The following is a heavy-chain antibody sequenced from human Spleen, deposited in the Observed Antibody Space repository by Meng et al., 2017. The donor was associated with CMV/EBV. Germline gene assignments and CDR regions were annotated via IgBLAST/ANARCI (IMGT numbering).Heavy chain of an antibody. CDR3: ASQTTVTTSVDY. D-gene: IGHD4-17*01. J-gene: IGHJ4*02. CDR1: GFTFTSYS. CDR2: ISSSSIYI. V-gene: IGHV3-21*01. Sequence: GESLKISCAASGFTFTSYSMNWVRQAPGEGLEWVASISSSSIYIYYADSVRGRFTISRDNAKNSLYLQMNSLRAEDTAVYYCASQTTVTTSVDYWGQGTLVTVSS.